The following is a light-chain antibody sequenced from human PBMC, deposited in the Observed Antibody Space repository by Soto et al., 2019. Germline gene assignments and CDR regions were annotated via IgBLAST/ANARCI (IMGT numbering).Light chain of an antibody. CDR2: GSG. Sequence: QAVVTQPPSASGTPGQRVTISCSGSRSNIGSNAVYWYQQLPGTAPKLLISGSGQRPSGVPDRFSASKSGTSASLAISGPQSEDEGHYSCAAWDVSLNGPVFGGGTQLTVL. CDR1: RSNIGSNA. CDR3: AAWDVSLNGPV. V-gene: IGLV1-44*01. J-gene: IGLJ7*01.